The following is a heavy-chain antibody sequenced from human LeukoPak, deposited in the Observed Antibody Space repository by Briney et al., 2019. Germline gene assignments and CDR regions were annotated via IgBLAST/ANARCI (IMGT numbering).Heavy chain of an antibody. D-gene: IGHD5-12*01. J-gene: IGHJ6*04. CDR3: ARGCVATITFYYYYGMDV. CDR1: GYTFTGYY. CDR2: INPNSGGT. Sequence: ASVKVSCKASGYTFTGYYMHWVRQAGGRGLAWMGWINPNSGGTNYAQKLQGRVTMTRDTSISTAYMELSRLRSDDTAVYYCARGCVATITFYYYYGMDVWGEGTTVTVSS. V-gene: IGHV1-2*02.